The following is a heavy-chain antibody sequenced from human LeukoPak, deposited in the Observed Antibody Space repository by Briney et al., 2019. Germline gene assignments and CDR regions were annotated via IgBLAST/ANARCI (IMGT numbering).Heavy chain of an antibody. CDR3: ARSPWVREDLGYSYGANNFDY. J-gene: IGHJ4*02. CDR1: GYSFTSYW. Sequence: GESLKISCEGSGYSFTSYWIGWVRQMPGKGLEWMGIIYPGDSDTRYSPSFQGQVTISADKSISTSYLQWSSLKASDTAMHYCARSPWVREDLGYSYGANNFDYWGQGTLVTVSS. CDR2: IYPGDSDT. D-gene: IGHD5-18*01. V-gene: IGHV5-51*01.